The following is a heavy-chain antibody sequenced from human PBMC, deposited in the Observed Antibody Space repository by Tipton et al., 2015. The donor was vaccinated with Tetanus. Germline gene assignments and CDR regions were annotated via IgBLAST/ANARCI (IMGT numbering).Heavy chain of an antibody. J-gene: IGHJ4*02. Sequence: SLRLSCAASGFTFDDYAMHWVRQAPGKGLEWVSGISWNSGSIGYADSVKGRFPISRDNAKKSLYLQMNSLRAEDTALYYCVKDHCRNEMYYGGVFDYWGQGTLITVSS. V-gene: IGHV3-9*01. CDR1: GFTFDDYA. CDR3: VKDHCRNEMYYGGVFDY. CDR2: ISWNSGSI. D-gene: IGHD4-23*01.